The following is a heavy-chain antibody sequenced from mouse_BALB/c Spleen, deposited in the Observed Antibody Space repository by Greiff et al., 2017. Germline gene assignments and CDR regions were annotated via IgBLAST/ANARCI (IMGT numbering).Heavy chain of an antibody. J-gene: IGHJ4*01. CDR3: ARDGGTVGAMDY. CDR1: GFTFTDYY. D-gene: IGHD1-1*01. Sequence: DVKLVESGGGLVQPGGSLRLSCATSGFTFTDYYMSWVRQPPGKALEWLGFIRNKANGYTTEYSASVKGRFTISRDNSQSILYLQMNTLRAEDSATYYCARDGGTVGAMDYWGQGTSVTVSS. CDR2: IRNKANGYTT. V-gene: IGHV7-3*02.